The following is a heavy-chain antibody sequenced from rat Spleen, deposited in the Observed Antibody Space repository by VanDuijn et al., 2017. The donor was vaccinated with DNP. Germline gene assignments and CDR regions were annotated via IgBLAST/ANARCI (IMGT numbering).Heavy chain of an antibody. CDR2: ITYDGSST. CDR1: GFTFSSYW. Sequence: EVQLVETGGGLVQPGRSLKLSCVASGFTFSSYWMYWIRQAPTRGLEWVAYITYDGSSTYYPDSVTGRFTISRDNAKNTLYLQMNSLRSEDMATYYCARPKYGGYWDDWGQGVMVTVSS. V-gene: IGHV5-58*01. D-gene: IGHD1-11*01. CDR3: ARPKYGGYWDD. J-gene: IGHJ2*01.